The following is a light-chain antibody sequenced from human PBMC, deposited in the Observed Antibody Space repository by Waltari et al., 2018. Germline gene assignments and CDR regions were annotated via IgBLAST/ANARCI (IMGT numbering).Light chain of an antibody. V-gene: IGLV2-14*03. CDR3: GSFISSTTGI. CDR1: SSDVGGYNY. CDR2: DAI. Sequence: QSALTQPDSVSGSPGQSITISCTGTSSDVGGYNYVSWYQQYPGKAPKVIIYDAIKRPSGVSNRFSGSKSGNSASLTISGLQAEDEADYYCGSFISSTTGIFGGGTRLTVL. J-gene: IGLJ2*01.